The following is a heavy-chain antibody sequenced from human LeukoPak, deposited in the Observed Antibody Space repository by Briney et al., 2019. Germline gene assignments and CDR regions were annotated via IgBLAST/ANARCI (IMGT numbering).Heavy chain of an antibody. CDR3: ARDWGAGHLDY. Sequence: PGGSLRLSCAASGFTFSSYWMHWVRQAPGKGLVWVSRINSDGSSTSYADSVKGRFTISRDNAKNTLYLQMNSLRAEDTAVYHCARDWGAGHLDYWGQGTLVAVSS. V-gene: IGHV3-74*01. CDR1: GFTFSSYW. CDR2: INSDGSST. J-gene: IGHJ4*02. D-gene: IGHD3-16*01.